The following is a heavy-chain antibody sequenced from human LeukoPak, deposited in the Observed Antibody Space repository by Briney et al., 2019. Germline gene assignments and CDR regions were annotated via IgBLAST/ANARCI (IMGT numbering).Heavy chain of an antibody. CDR1: GLTFSSYS. D-gene: IGHD6-13*01. Sequence: PGGSLRLSCAASGLTFSSYSMNWVRQAPGKGLEWVSSISSSSSYIYYADSVKGRFTISRDNAKNSLYLQMNSLRAEDTAVYYCARRPEAAAGNSKTWDYWGQGTLVTVSS. J-gene: IGHJ4*02. CDR2: ISSSSSYI. V-gene: IGHV3-21*01. CDR3: ARRPEAAAGNSKTWDY.